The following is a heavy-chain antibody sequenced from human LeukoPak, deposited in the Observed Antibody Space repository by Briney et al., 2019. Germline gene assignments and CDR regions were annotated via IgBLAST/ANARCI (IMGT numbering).Heavy chain of an antibody. CDR3: ARLGRFLGGWYAYFDY. CDR2: INHSGST. J-gene: IGHJ4*02. CDR1: GGSFSGYY. V-gene: IGHV4-34*01. Sequence: SETLSLTCAVYGGSFSGYYWSWIRQPPGKGLEWIGEINHSGSTNYNPSLKSRVTISVDTSKNQFSLKLSSVTAADTAVYYCARLGRFLGGWYAYFDYWGQGTLVTVSS. D-gene: IGHD6-19*01.